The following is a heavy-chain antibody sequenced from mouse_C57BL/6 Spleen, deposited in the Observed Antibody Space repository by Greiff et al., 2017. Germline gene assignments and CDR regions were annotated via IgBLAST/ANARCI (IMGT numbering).Heavy chain of an antibody. CDR3: ARPGTGY. D-gene: IGHD3-3*01. CDR1: GFTFSDYG. Sequence: EVKLVESGGGLVKPGGSLKLSCAASGFTFSDYGMHWVRQAPEKGLEWVAYISSGSSTLYYADTVKGRFTISRDNAKNTLFLQMTSLRSEDTAMYYCARPGTGYWGQGTTLTVSS. J-gene: IGHJ2*01. CDR2: ISSGSSTL. V-gene: IGHV5-17*01.